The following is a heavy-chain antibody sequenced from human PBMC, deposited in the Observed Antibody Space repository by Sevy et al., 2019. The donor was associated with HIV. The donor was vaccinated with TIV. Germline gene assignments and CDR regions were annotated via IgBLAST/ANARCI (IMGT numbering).Heavy chain of an antibody. D-gene: IGHD3-22*01. CDR2: ISSGSSYI. CDR1: GFTFSYYS. V-gene: IGHV3-21*01. Sequence: GGSLRLSCAASGFTFSYYSMNWVRQAPGKGLQWVSSISSGSSYIYYADSVKGRFTISRDNAKNSLYLQMNSLRAEDTAVYYCTRATDNYDSCGGMDVWGQGTTVTVSS. CDR3: TRATDNYDSCGGMDV. J-gene: IGHJ6*02.